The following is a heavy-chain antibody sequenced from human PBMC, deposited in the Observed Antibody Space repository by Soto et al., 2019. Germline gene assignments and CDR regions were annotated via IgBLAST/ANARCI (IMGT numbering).Heavy chain of an antibody. J-gene: IGHJ5*02. CDR3: ATIVATENWFDP. V-gene: IGHV3-48*03. Sequence: EVQLVESGGGLVQPGGSLRLSCAASGFTFSSYEMNWVRQAPGKGLEWVSYISSSGSTIYYADSVKGRFTISRDNAKNSLYLQMNSLRAEDTAVYYCATIVATENWFDPWGQGTLVTVSS. CDR1: GFTFSSYE. CDR2: ISSSGSTI. D-gene: IGHD5-12*01.